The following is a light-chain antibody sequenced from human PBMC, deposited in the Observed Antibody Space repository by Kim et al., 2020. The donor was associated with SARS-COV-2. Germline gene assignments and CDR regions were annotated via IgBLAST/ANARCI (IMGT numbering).Light chain of an antibody. Sequence: SPGQTARITCSGDALPKQYAYGFQQKPGQAPVVLIYEDTERPSGIPERFSGSTSGTTVTLTISAVQAEDEADYYCQSADSSDTFWVFGGGTQLTVL. CDR1: ALPKQY. V-gene: IGLV3-25*03. CDR2: EDT. J-gene: IGLJ3*02. CDR3: QSADSSDTFWV.